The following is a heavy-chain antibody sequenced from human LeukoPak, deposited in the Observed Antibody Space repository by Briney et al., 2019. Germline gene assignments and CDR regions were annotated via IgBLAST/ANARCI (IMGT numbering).Heavy chain of an antibody. CDR1: GGSISSYY. CDR3: ARSSSYWNYVY. D-gene: IGHD1-7*01. J-gene: IGHJ4*02. V-gene: IGHV4-59*08. Sequence: SETLSLTCTVSGGSISSYYWSWIRQPPGKGLEWIGYIYYSGSTNYNPSLKSRVTISVDTSKNQFSLKLSSVTAADTAVYYCARSSSYWNYVYWGQGTLVTVSS. CDR2: IYYSGST.